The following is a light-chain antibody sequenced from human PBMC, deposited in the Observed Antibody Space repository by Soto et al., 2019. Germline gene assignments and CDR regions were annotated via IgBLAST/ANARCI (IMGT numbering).Light chain of an antibody. Sequence: DIQVTQSPSTLSASVGDRVTITCRASQSISNWLAWYQQKPGKAPKLLIYKASSLENGLPSRFSGSGSGTEFTLTISSLQPDDFATYYCQQYSTYWTFGQGTKVEIK. V-gene: IGKV1-5*03. J-gene: IGKJ1*01. CDR2: KAS. CDR1: QSISNW. CDR3: QQYSTYWT.